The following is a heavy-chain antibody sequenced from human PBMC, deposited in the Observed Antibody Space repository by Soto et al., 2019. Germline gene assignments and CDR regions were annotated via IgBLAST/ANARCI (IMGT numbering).Heavy chain of an antibody. Sequence: QVQVQESGPGLVKPSQTLSLTCTVSGDSIINGIYYWTWIRQHPGKGLEWIGHVHYSGTLYYNPPLRSRVTIAVATAKNQVSLELSSVTVADTAVYYFVRGADRYKCGFWGQGTLVTVSS. J-gene: IGHJ4*02. D-gene: IGHD2-21*02. V-gene: IGHV4-31*03. CDR2: VHYSGTL. CDR3: VRGADRYKCGF. CDR1: GDSIINGIYY.